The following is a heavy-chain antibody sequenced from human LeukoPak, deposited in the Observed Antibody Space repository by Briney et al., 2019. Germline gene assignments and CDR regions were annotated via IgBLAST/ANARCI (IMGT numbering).Heavy chain of an antibody. CDR3: ARAAIISGEYDSSGYWPDI. Sequence: GRSLRLSCAASGFTFSSYAMHWVRQAPGKGLEWVAVISYDGSNKYYADSVKGRFTISRDNSKNTLYLQMNSLRAEDTAVYYCARAAIISGEYDSSGYWPDIWGQGTMVTVSS. D-gene: IGHD3-22*01. CDR2: ISYDGSNK. CDR1: GFTFSSYA. J-gene: IGHJ3*02. V-gene: IGHV3-30-3*01.